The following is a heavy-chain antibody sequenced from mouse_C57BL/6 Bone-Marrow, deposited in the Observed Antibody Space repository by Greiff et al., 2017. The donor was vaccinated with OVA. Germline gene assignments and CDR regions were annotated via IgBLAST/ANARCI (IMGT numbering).Heavy chain of an antibody. CDR1: GYTFTDYY. J-gene: IGHJ2*01. Sequence: EVQLQESGPVLVKPGASVKMSCKASGYTFTDYYMNWVKQSHGKSLEWIGVINPYNGGTSYNQKFKGKATLTVDKSSSTAYMELNSLTSEDSAVYYCTRRKGGCVRIDYWGQGTTLTVSS. CDR3: TRRKGGCVRIDY. CDR2: INPYNGGT. V-gene: IGHV1-19*01. D-gene: IGHD1-1*02.